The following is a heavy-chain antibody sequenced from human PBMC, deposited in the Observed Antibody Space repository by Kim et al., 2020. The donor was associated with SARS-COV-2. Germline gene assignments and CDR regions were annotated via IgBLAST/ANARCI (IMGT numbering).Heavy chain of an antibody. CDR2: ISSRGSYI. Sequence: GGSLRLSCAASGFTFSSYSMNWVRQAPGKGLEWVSFISSRGSYIYYADSVKGRFTISRDSAKNSLYLQMNSLRAEDTAVYYCAKGLERRMFADDWGQGTLVTVSS. V-gene: IGHV3-21*01. D-gene: IGHD1-1*01. CDR1: GFTFSSYS. J-gene: IGHJ4*02. CDR3: AKGLERRMFADD.